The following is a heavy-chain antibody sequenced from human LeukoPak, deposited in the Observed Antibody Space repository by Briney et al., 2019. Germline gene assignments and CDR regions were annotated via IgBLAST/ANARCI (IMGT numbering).Heavy chain of an antibody. V-gene: IGHV4-30-2*01. CDR1: GGSISSGGYY. CDR3: ARGGETDEDFDY. D-gene: IGHD3-16*01. J-gene: IGHJ4*02. CDR2: IYHSGST. Sequence: SETLSLTCTVSGGSISSGGYYWSWIRQPPGKGLEWIRYIYHSGSTYYNPSLKSRVTISVDRSKNQLSLKLSSVTAADTAVYYCARGGETDEDFDYWGQGTLVTVSS.